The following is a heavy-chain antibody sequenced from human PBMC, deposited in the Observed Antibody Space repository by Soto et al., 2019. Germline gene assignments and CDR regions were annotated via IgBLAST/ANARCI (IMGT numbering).Heavy chain of an antibody. J-gene: IGHJ5*02. Sequence: PSETLSLTCTVSGGPTDSGSYFWSWIRQHPQKGLEWIGYIYSSGNTYYNPFFRSRVSISPDTSRNQFSLKLHSVTAADTAVYYCARGVTSTGWFDPWGQGFLVTVSS. V-gene: IGHV4-31*03. CDR2: IYSSGNT. CDR1: GGPTDSGSYF. CDR3: ARGVTSTGWFDP. D-gene: IGHD3-10*01.